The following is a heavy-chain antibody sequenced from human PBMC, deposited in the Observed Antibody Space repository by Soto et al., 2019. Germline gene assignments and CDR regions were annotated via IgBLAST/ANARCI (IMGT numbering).Heavy chain of an antibody. D-gene: IGHD4-4*01. Sequence: VQLLESGGGLVQPGGSLRLSCAASGFTFSSYAMSWVRQAPGKGLEWVSAISGSGGSTYYADSVKGRFTISRDKSKNTLYLQMNSLRAEDTAVYYCAKGDYNAGWLFDYWGQGTLVTVSS. V-gene: IGHV3-23*01. J-gene: IGHJ4*02. CDR2: ISGSGGST. CDR1: GFTFSSYA. CDR3: AKGDYNAGWLFDY.